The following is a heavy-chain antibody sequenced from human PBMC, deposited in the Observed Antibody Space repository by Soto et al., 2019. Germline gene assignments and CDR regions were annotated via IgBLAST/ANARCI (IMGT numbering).Heavy chain of an antibody. CDR3: AKGDVDTAMVLTY. Sequence: PGGSLRLSCAASGFTFSSYGMHWVRQAPGKGLEWVAVISYDGSNKYYADSVKGRFTISRDNSKNTLYLQMNSLRAEDTAVYYCAKGDVDTAMVLTYWGQGTLVTVSS. J-gene: IGHJ4*02. CDR2: ISYDGSNK. D-gene: IGHD5-18*01. V-gene: IGHV3-30*18. CDR1: GFTFSSYG.